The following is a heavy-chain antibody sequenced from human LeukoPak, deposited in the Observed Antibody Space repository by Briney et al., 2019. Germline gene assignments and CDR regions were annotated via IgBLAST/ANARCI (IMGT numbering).Heavy chain of an antibody. CDR2: ISNSGSIT. J-gene: IGHJ6*03. CDR1: GFSFSDHY. CDR3: ARTQSFSQVKYAPRYYYYYMDV. V-gene: IGHV3-11*04. Sequence: GGSLRLSCAASGFSFSDHYMSWIRQAPGKGLEWISYISNSGSITEYADSVKGRFTISRDNPKNSLYLQMNSLRAEDTAVYYCARTQSFSQVKYAPRYYYYYMDVWGKGTTVTVSS. D-gene: IGHD2-8*01.